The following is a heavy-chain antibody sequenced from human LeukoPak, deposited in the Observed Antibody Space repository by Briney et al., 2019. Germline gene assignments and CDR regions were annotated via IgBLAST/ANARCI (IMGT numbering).Heavy chain of an antibody. J-gene: IGHJ6*03. Sequence: GGSLRLSCAASGFTFSSYGMQWVRQAPGKGLEWVGRINPNSGDTDYAQRFQGRVTMTRDTSINTAYMEVRRLTSDDTADYYCARSAEHCANGVCFTKYYMDVWGTGTTVTVSS. CDR1: GFTFSSYG. CDR2: INPNSGDT. D-gene: IGHD2-8*01. V-gene: IGHV1-2*02. CDR3: ARSAEHCANGVCFTKYYMDV.